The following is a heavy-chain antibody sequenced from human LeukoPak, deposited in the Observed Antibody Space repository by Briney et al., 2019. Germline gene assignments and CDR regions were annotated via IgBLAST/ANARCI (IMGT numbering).Heavy chain of an antibody. D-gene: IGHD3-10*01. CDR2: IYCSGST. V-gene: IGHV4-59*01. J-gene: IGHJ4*02. Sequence: PSETLSLTCTVSGGSISSYYWSWIRQPPGKGLEWIGYIYCSGSTNYNPSLKSRVTISVDTSKNQFSLKLSSVTAADTAVYYCARVVRGVINDYWGQGTLVTVSS. CDR1: GGSISSYY. CDR3: ARVVRGVINDY.